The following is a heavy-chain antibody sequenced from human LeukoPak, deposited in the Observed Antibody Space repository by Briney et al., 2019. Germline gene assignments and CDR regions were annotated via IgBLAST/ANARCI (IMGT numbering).Heavy chain of an antibody. CDR3: ARGGYSYGSPYYFDY. Sequence: PGGSLRLSCAASGFTFSSYAMSWVRQAPGKGLEWVSALSVSGGSTYYADSVKGRFTISRGNSKNTLYLQMNSLRVEDTAVYYCARGGYSYGSPYYFDYWGQGTLVTVSS. D-gene: IGHD5-18*01. J-gene: IGHJ4*02. CDR2: LSVSGGST. CDR1: GFTFSSYA. V-gene: IGHV3-23*01.